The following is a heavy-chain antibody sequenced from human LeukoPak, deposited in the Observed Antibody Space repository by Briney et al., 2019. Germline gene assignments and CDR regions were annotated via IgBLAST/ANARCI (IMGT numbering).Heavy chain of an antibody. CDR3: TTVYSDSGGFYFNYCDY. V-gene: IGHV3-15*01. D-gene: IGHD3-22*01. Sequence: GGSLRLSCAASGFTVSNAWMSWVRQAPGKGLEWVGRIKSKTDGETTDYAAPVKGRFTISRDDSNNTLYLQMNSLKTEDTAVYYCTTVYSDSGGFYFNYCDYWGQGTLVTVST. CDR2: IKSKTDGETT. J-gene: IGHJ4*02. CDR1: GFTVSNAW.